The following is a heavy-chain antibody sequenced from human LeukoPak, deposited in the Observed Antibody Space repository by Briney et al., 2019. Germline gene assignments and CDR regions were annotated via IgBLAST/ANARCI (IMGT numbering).Heavy chain of an antibody. CDR2: ISSSGSTI. CDR3: ATTCGGDCSWAFDY. Sequence: PGGSLRLSCAASGFTFSSYEMNWVRQAPGKGLEWVSYISSSGSTIYYADSVKGRFTISRDNAKNSLYPQMNSLRAEDTAVYYCATTCGGDCSWAFDYWGQGTLVTVSS. CDR1: GFTFSSYE. D-gene: IGHD2-21*02. V-gene: IGHV3-48*03. J-gene: IGHJ4*02.